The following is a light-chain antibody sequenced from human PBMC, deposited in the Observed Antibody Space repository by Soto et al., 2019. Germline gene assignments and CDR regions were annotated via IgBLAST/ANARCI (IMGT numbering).Light chain of an antibody. CDR2: GAS. V-gene: IGKV3-15*01. CDR3: QQYNNWPRT. Sequence: EIVMTQSPATMSVSPGERATLSCRASQSMGSNVAWYQQKPGQAPRLLIYGASTRATGIPARFSGSGSGTEFTLTISSLQSEDFAVYYCQQYNNWPRTFGQGTKV. CDR1: QSMGSN. J-gene: IGKJ1*01.